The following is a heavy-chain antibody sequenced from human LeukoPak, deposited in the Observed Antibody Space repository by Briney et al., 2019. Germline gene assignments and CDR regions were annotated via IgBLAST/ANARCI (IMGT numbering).Heavy chain of an antibody. CDR2: MNPNSGNT. CDR1: GYTFTSYD. J-gene: IGHJ4*02. Sequence: SVKVSCKASGYTFTSYDINWVRQATGQGLEWMGWMNPNSGNTGYAQKFQGRVTMTRNTSISTAYMELSSLRSEDTAVYYCGRGGEPYYYYCLPNDPYYWGQGTPVTVPP. CDR3: GRGGEPYYYYCLPNDPYY. D-gene: IGHD3-10*01. V-gene: IGHV1-8*01.